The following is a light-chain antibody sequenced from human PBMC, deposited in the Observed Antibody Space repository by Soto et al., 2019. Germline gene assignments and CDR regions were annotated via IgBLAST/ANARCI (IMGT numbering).Light chain of an antibody. J-gene: IGKJ5*01. CDR3: QQYGSSIT. CDR1: QSVGSN. CDR2: DAS. Sequence: EVVMTHSPATLSVSPGERATLSFSSSQSVGSNLAWYQQTAGQAPRLLIFDASTRATGIPDRFSGSGSGTDFTLTISRLEPEDFAVYYCQQYGSSITFGQGTRLEIK. V-gene: IGKV3-20*01.